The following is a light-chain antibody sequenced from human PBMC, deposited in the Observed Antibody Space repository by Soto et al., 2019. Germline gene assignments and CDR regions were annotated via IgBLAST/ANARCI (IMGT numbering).Light chain of an antibody. Sequence: QSALTQPASVSGSPGQSITISCTGTSSDVGHYNFVSWYQQHPGKAPKMMIFEVNKRLSGVSNRFAGSKSGNTASLTISGLQAEDEAAYFCFSYAGSSTYVFGTGTKVTVL. CDR2: EVN. CDR1: SSDVGHYNF. CDR3: FSYAGSSTYV. J-gene: IGLJ1*01. V-gene: IGLV2-23*02.